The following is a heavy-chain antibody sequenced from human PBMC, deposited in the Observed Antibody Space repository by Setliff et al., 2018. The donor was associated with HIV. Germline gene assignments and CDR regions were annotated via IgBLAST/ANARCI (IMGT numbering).Heavy chain of an antibody. V-gene: IGHV1-18*04. CDR1: GYSFADYG. D-gene: IGHD2-2*01. J-gene: IGHJ6*03. Sequence: CKTSGYSFADYGITWVRQAPGQGLEWMGWISTYNGNTNYTQKLQGRVTMTSEISTRTAYMEVRSLRSDDTAVYYCARGPYCSSSTCYGPLYYYYYMDVWGKGTTVTVSS. CDR2: ISTYNGNT. CDR3: ARGPYCSSSTCYGPLYYYYYMDV.